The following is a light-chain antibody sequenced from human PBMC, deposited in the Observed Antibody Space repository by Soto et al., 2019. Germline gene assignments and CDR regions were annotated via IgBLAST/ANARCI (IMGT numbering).Light chain of an antibody. V-gene: IGKV3-20*01. CDR2: GTS. CDR1: QTVSVSY. CDR3: QQYNSSPVT. Sequence: EIVLTQSPGTLSLSPGERATLSCRASQTVSVSYLAWYQQRPGKAPRLLIYGTSNRAPGIPDRFSGSGSGTDFTLTITKLEPEDFAFYYCQQYNSSPVTFGGGTKVEIK. J-gene: IGKJ4*01.